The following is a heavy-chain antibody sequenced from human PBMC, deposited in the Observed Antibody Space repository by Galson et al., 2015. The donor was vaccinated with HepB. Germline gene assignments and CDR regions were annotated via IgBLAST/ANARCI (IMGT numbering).Heavy chain of an antibody. D-gene: IGHD4-17*01. CDR1: GFTFNENW. V-gene: IGHV3-21*01. J-gene: IGHJ6*04. CDR2: ISSSSSSYI. Sequence: SLRLSCAGSGFTFNENWMSWVRQAPGKGLEWVSSISSSSSSYIYYADSVKGRFTISRDNAKNSLYLQMNSLRAEDTAVYYCARDLYGDSTMDVWGKGTTVTVSS. CDR3: ARDLYGDSTMDV.